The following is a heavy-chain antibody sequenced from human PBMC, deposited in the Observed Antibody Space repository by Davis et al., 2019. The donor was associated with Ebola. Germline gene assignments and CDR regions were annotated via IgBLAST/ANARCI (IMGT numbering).Heavy chain of an antibody. V-gene: IGHV3-21*01. Sequence: GESLKISCAASGFTFSSFWMSWVRQAPGKGLEWVSSITSGNSISYADSLKGRFTISRDNAKNSLYLQLNSLRPEDTAVYYCARGWLRTGLDVWGKGTTVTVSS. J-gene: IGHJ6*04. CDR1: GFTFSSFW. D-gene: IGHD5-12*01. CDR3: ARGWLRTGLDV. CDR2: ITSGNSI.